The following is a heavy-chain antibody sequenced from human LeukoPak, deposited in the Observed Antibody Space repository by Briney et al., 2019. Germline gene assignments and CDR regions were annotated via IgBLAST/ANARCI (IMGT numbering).Heavy chain of an antibody. CDR3: AKDANSTNWYNWFDP. D-gene: IGHD6-13*01. CDR2: ISGSGGST. Sequence: PGGSLRLSCAASGFTFSSYGMSWVRQAPGKGLEWVSAISGSGGSTYYADSVKGRFTISRDNSKNTLYLQMNSLRGEDTALYYCAKDANSTNWYNWFDPWGQGALVTVSS. J-gene: IGHJ5*02. V-gene: IGHV3-23*01. CDR1: GFTFSSYG.